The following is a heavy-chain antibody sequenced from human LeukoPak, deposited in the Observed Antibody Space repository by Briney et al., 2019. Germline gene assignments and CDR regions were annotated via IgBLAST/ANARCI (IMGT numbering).Heavy chain of an antibody. V-gene: IGHV3-30-3*01. Sequence: GGSLRLSCAASGSTFSNYPPHWVRQAPGKGLEWVTLISYDGSKIYYADSVKGRFTISRDNSKNTLYLQMNSLRAEDTAVYYCARESGWGLPHAFDFWGQGTMVTVSS. D-gene: IGHD3-3*01. CDR1: GSTFSNYP. CDR2: ISYDGSKI. CDR3: ARESGWGLPHAFDF. J-gene: IGHJ3*01.